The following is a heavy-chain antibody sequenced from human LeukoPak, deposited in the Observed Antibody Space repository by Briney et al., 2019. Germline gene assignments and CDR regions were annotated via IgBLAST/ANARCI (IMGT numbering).Heavy chain of an antibody. Sequence: PGGSLRLSCAASGFTFSSYSMNWVRQAPGKGLEWVSSISSSSSYIYYADSVKGRFTISRDNAKNSLYLQMNSLRAEDTAVYYCARGGVEMATIYGDFDYWGQGTLVTVSS. D-gene: IGHD5-24*01. V-gene: IGHV3-21*01. CDR2: ISSSSSYI. J-gene: IGHJ4*02. CDR1: GFTFSSYS. CDR3: ARGGVEMATIYGDFDY.